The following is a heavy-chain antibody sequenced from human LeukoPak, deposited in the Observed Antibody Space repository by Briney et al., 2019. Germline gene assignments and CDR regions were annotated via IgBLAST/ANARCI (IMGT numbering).Heavy chain of an antibody. CDR1: GGSISSGGYS. Sequence: SQTLSLTCAVSGGSISSGGYSWSWIRQPPGTGLEWIGYIYYSGSTYYNPSLKSRVTISLDRSKNQFSLKLSSVTAADTAVYYCARDNVISGYSLDWGQGTLVTVSS. CDR3: ARDNVISGYSLD. J-gene: IGHJ4*01. V-gene: IGHV4-30-2*01. CDR2: IYYSGST. D-gene: IGHD3-22*01.